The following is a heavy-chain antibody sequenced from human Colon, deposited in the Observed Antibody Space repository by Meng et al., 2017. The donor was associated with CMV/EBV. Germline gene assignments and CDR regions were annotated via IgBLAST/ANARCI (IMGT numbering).Heavy chain of an antibody. V-gene: IGHV1-24*01. D-gene: IGHD2-2*02. Sequence: ASVKVSCKVSGYTLTDLPMHWVRQAPGKGLEWMGGFDPEAGAKIYAQKFQGRLTMTEDTSTGTAYMELSSLRSEDTAVYYCATAHTVLLGHCTSTTCYTLDSWGQGTLVTVSS. CDR3: ATAHTVLLGHCTSTTCYTLDS. CDR2: FDPEAGAK. CDR1: GYTLTDLP. J-gene: IGHJ4*02.